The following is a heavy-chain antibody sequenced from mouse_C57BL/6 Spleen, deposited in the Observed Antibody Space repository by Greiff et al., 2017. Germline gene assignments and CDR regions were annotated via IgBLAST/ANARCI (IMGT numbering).Heavy chain of an antibody. Sequence: VMLVESGGGLVKPGGSLKLSCAASGFTFSDYGMHWVRQAPEKGLEWVAYISSGSSTIYYADTVKGRFTISRDNATNTLFLQMTSLRSEDTAMYYCARRKYSAYAMECWGQGTSVIVSS. J-gene: IGHJ4*01. CDR1: GFTFSDYG. CDR3: ARRKYSAYAMEC. D-gene: IGHD3-1*01. V-gene: IGHV5-17*01. CDR2: ISSGSSTI.